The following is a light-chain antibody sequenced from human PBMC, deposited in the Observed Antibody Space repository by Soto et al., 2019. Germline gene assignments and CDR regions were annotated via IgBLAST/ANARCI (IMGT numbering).Light chain of an antibody. CDR1: SSDVGAYDY. J-gene: IGLJ1*01. Sequence: QSALTQPPSASGSPGQSVTISCTVTSSDVGAYDYVSWYQQHPGKAPKRRIYEINKRPSGVPDRFSGSKSGNTASLTVSGLQAEDEADYYCSSFAGSNNFPYVFGTGTKVTVL. V-gene: IGLV2-8*01. CDR2: EIN. CDR3: SSFAGSNNFPYV.